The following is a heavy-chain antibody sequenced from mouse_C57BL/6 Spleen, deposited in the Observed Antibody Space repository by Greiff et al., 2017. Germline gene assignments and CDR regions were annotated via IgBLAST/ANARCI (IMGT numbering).Heavy chain of an antibody. CDR3: ARREYGNYVLVDD. V-gene: IGHV1-69*01. J-gene: IGHJ2*01. Sequence: QVQLQQPGAELVMPGASVKLSCKASGYTFTSYWMHWVKQRPGQGLEWIGEIDPSDSYTNYNQKFKGKSTLTVDKSSSTAYMQLSSLTSEDAAVYYCARREYGNYVLVDDWGQGTTLTVSS. D-gene: IGHD2-10*02. CDR2: IDPSDSYT. CDR1: GYTFTSYW.